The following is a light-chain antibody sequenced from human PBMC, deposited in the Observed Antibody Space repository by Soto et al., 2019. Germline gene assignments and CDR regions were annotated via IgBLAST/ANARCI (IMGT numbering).Light chain of an antibody. V-gene: IGKV3-15*01. Sequence: EICMTQCPGTLSVAPVEVCAVAFIVSQSIRSNLAWYQQRPGQAPRLLMYGASTRADGIPARFTGSGSGTEFTLTISSLQSEDFAVYYCQQYHIWPPWTSGQGTKVDIK. CDR2: GAS. J-gene: IGKJ1*01. CDR1: QSIRSN. CDR3: QQYHIWPPWT.